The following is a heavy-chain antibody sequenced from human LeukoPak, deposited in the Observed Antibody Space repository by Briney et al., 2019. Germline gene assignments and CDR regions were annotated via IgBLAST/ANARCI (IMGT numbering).Heavy chain of an antibody. CDR3: VRDLGYCSSTSCYSNWFDP. J-gene: IGHJ5*02. CDR2: ISSSGSTI. D-gene: IGHD2-2*01. CDR1: GFTFSDYY. V-gene: IGHV3-11*01. Sequence: PGGSLRLSCAASGFTFSDYYMSWIRQAPGKGLEWVSYISSSGSTIYYADSVKGRFTISRDNAKNSLYLQMNSLRAEDTAVYYCVRDLGYCSSTSCYSNWFDPWGQGTLVTVSS.